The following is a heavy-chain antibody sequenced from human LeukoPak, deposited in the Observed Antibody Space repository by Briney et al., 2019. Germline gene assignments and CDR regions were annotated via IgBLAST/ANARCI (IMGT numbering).Heavy chain of an antibody. V-gene: IGHV3-30*02. CDR2: IRYDGSNQ. CDR3: AKGYEYNIDV. J-gene: IGHJ6*04. Sequence: GGSLRLSCGASGFIFSNYGMHWVRQAPAQGLERVAFIRYDGSNQYYVDSVQCRLSISRNNSKNTLTLQMNSLRTEDTAVYYCAKGYEYNIDVWGKGTTVTISS. D-gene: IGHD5-12*01. CDR1: GFIFSNYG.